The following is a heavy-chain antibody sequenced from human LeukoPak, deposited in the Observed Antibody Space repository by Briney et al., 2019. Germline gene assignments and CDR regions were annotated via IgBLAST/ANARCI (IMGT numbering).Heavy chain of an antibody. V-gene: IGHV3-30*18. CDR1: GFTFSSYG. CDR3: AKAGWFDP. CDR2: ISYDGSNK. Sequence: GGSLRLSCAASGFTFSSYGMHWVRQAPGKGLEWVAVISYDGSNKYYVDSVKGRFTISRDNSKNTLYLQMNSLRAEDTAVYYCAKAGWFDPWGQGTLVTVSS. J-gene: IGHJ5*02.